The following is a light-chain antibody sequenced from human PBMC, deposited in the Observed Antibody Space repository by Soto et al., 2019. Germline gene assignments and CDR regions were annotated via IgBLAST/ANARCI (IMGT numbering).Light chain of an antibody. CDR1: SSDVGASEY. V-gene: IGLV2-8*01. Sequence: QAVVTQPPSASGSPGQSVTISCTGTSSDVGASEYVSWYQQHPGKAPKLMIYQVSKRPSGVPDRFSGSRSGNTASLTVSGLQAEDEADYYCTSYTSSYIFVLGGGTKLTVL. CDR2: QVS. J-gene: IGLJ2*01. CDR3: TSYTSSYIFV.